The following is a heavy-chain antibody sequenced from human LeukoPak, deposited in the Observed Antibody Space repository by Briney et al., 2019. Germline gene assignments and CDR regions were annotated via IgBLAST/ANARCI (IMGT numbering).Heavy chain of an antibody. D-gene: IGHD6-13*01. J-gene: IGHJ3*02. V-gene: IGHV1-18*01. CDR1: GYTFTSYG. Sequence: ASVRVSCKASGYTFTSYGISWVRQAPGQGLEWMGWISAYNGNTDYAQKLQGRVTMTTDTSTSTAYMELRSLRSDDTAVYYCARTGYSTILDAFDIWGQGTMVTVSS. CDR2: ISAYNGNT. CDR3: ARTGYSTILDAFDI.